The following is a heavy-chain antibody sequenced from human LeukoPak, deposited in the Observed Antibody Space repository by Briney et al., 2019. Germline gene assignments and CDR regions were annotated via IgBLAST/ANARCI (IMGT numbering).Heavy chain of an antibody. J-gene: IGHJ4*02. D-gene: IGHD5-12*01. Sequence: SETLSLTCAVSGYFISSGYYWGWIRQPPGKGLEWIGSINHSGSTYYNPSLKSQLTISIDTSKNQFSPKLSSETAADTAVYYCAREGPRYSGYTGTDYFDYWGQGTLVTVSS. CDR3: AREGPRYSGYTGTDYFDY. CDR1: GYFISSGYY. V-gene: IGHV4-38-2*02. CDR2: INHSGST.